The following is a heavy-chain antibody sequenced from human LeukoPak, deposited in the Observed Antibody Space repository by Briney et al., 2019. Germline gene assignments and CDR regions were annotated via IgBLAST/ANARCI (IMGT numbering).Heavy chain of an antibody. J-gene: IGHJ4*02. CDR2: ISSSGGST. V-gene: IGHV3-23*01. D-gene: IGHD2-15*01. CDR1: GFTFSSYA. CDR3: ARETSSVHSNAGPPFDY. Sequence: GGSLRLSCAASGFTFSSYAMSWVRQAPEKGLGWVSGISSSGGSTYYAGSVKGRFTVSRDNAKSTLYLQVNSLTADDTAVYYCARETSSVHSNAGPPFDYWGQGTLVTVSS.